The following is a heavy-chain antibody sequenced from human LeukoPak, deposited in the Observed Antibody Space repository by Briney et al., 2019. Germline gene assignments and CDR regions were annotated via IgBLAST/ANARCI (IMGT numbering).Heavy chain of an antibody. CDR1: GYTFTGYY. CDR3: AREAHGSGTYYSDY. J-gene: IGHJ4*02. Sequence: GASVKVSCKASGYTFTGYYIHWVRQAPGLEPEWMGWINPNSGDTYYAQMFQGRVTMTRDTSITTAYMELSRLRSDDRDVYYCAREAHGSGTYYSDYWGQGTLVTVSS. CDR2: INPNSGDT. V-gene: IGHV1-2*02. D-gene: IGHD3-10*01.